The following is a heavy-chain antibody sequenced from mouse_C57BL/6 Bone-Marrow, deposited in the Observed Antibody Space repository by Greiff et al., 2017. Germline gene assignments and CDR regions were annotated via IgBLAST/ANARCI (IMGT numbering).Heavy chain of an antibody. CDR2: ISSGSSTI. CDR1: GFTFSDYG. CDR3: ARCGYGNYWFAY. Sequence: DVKLVESGGGLVKPGGSLKLSCAASGFTFSDYGMHWVRQAPEKGLEWVAYISSGSSTIYYADTVKGRFTISRDNAKNTLFLQMTSLRSEDTAMYYCARCGYGNYWFAYWGQGTLVTVSA. J-gene: IGHJ3*01. V-gene: IGHV5-17*01. D-gene: IGHD2-10*02.